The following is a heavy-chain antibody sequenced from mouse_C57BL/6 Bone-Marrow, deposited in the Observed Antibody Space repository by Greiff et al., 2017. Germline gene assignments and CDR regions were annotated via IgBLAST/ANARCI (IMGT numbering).Heavy chain of an antibody. J-gene: IGHJ3*01. V-gene: IGHV6-3*01. Sequence: EVKVEESGGGLVQPGGSMKLSCVASGFTFSNYWMNWVRQSPETGLEWVAQIRLKSDNYATHYAESVKGRFTISRDDSKSSVYLQMNNLRAEDTGIYYCTEQYWFAYWGQGTLVTVSA. CDR3: TEQYWFAY. CDR2: IRLKSDNYAT. CDR1: GFTFSNYW.